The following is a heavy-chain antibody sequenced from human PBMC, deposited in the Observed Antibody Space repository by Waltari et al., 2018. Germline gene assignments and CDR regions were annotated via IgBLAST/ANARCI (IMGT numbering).Heavy chain of an antibody. D-gene: IGHD1-26*01. Sequence: QVQLQESGPGLVKPSETLSLTCTVSGGSISRYYWSWIRQPAGKGLEWIGHIYTSGSTNYNPSLKSRVTMSVDTSKNQFSLKLNSVTAADTAIYYCTRGRGGGGSSNNWFDPWGQGTLVIVSS. CDR3: TRGRGGGGSSNNWFDP. J-gene: IGHJ5*02. V-gene: IGHV4-4*07. CDR2: IYTSGST. CDR1: GGSISRYY.